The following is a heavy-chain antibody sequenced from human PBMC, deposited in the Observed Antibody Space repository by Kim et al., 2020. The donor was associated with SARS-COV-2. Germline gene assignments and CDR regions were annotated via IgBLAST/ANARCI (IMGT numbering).Heavy chain of an antibody. Sequence: SETLSLTCAVYGGSFSGHLWTWIRQPPGKGLEWMGEINHSGSTINNPPLKSRVTISVDTSKNQFSLKLSSVTAADTAVYYCARASGVWSYYYYFIMDVWGQGTTVTVSS. CDR3: ARASGVWSYYYYFIMDV. CDR2: INHSGST. V-gene: IGHV4-34*01. J-gene: IGHJ6*02. CDR1: GGSFSGHL. D-gene: IGHD3-10*01.